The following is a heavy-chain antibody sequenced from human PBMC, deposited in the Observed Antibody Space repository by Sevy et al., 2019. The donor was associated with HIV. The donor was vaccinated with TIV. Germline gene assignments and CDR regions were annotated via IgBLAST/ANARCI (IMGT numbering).Heavy chain of an antibody. V-gene: IGHV3-30*18. Sequence: GGSLRLSCAASGFTFSSYGMHWVRQAPGKGLEWVAVISYDGSNNYYADSVKGRFTISRDNSKNTLYLQMNSLRAEDTAVYYCAKDAYYDYVWGSYRYTPDAFDIWGQGTMVTVSS. D-gene: IGHD3-16*02. CDR1: GFTFSSYG. J-gene: IGHJ3*02. CDR2: ISYDGSNN. CDR3: AKDAYYDYVWGSYRYTPDAFDI.